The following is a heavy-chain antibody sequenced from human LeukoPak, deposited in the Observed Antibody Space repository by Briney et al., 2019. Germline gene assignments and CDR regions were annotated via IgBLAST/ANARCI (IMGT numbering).Heavy chain of an antibody. CDR3: ARGGRDYDFWSGYTYYYYMDV. J-gene: IGHJ6*03. V-gene: IGHV1-8*01. CDR1: GYTFTSYD. Sequence: ASVKVSCKAPGYTFTSYDINWVRQATGQGLEWMGWMNPNSGNTHYAQNFQGRVTITRNTSLSTAYMELSSLRYEDTAVYYCARGGRDYDFWSGYTYYYYMDVWGKGTTVTVSS. D-gene: IGHD3-3*01. CDR2: MNPNSGNT.